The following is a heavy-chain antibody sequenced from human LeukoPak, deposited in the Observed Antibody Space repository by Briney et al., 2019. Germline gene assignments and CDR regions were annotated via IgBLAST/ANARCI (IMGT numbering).Heavy chain of an antibody. J-gene: IGHJ5*02. D-gene: IGHD5-12*01. CDR3: ARRVQKLVATSWFDP. CDR2: INPKNGDT. V-gene: IGHV1-2*02. Sequence: ASVWVSCKASGYTFDDEYIHWVRQAPGLGLEWMGWINPKNGDTNYAQKFQGRVTMTRDTSISTAYMELRRLKSDASAVYYCARRVQKLVATSWFDPWGQGTLVTVSS. CDR1: GYTFDDEY.